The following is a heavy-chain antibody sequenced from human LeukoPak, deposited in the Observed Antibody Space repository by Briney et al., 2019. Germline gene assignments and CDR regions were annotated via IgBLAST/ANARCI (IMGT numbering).Heavy chain of an antibody. J-gene: IGHJ4*02. D-gene: IGHD3-16*01. V-gene: IGHV1-18*01. CDR3: ARVLRSYFDY. CDR1: GGTFSSYA. Sequence: ASVKVSCKASGGTFSSYAISWVRQAPGQGLEWMGWISAYNGNTNYAQKLQGRVTMTTDTSTSTAYMELRSLRSDDTAVYYCARVLRSYFDYWGQGTLVTVSS. CDR2: ISAYNGNT.